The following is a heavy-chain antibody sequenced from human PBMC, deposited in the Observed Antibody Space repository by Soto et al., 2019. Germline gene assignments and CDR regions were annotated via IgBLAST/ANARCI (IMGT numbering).Heavy chain of an antibody. CDR1: GFSLNTGGVG. CDR3: VRNWRYYGGDYYYGMDA. J-gene: IGHJ6*02. CDR2: IYWDDDE. V-gene: IGHV2-5*02. Sequence: ITLKESGPTLVKPTQTLTLTCTFSGFSLNTGGVGVGWVRQPRGKAMEWLALIYWDDDERYRPSLRSRLNITKDTINSQVGLTMTNMDPDDTATYYCVRNWRYYGGDYYYGMDAWGQGTTVTVSS. D-gene: IGHD3-10*01.